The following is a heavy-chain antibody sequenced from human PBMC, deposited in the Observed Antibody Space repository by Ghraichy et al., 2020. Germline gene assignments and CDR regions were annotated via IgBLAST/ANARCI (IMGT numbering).Heavy chain of an antibody. Sequence: ASVKVSCKASGYTFTSYGISWVRQAPGQGLEWMGWISAYNGNTNYAQKLQGRVTMTTDTSTSTAYMELRSLRSDDTAVYYCASVQELGYCSGGSCYSWDYWGQGTLVTVSS. CDR2: ISAYNGNT. D-gene: IGHD2-15*01. CDR3: ASVQELGYCSGGSCYSWDY. J-gene: IGHJ4*02. V-gene: IGHV1-18*01. CDR1: GYTFTSYG.